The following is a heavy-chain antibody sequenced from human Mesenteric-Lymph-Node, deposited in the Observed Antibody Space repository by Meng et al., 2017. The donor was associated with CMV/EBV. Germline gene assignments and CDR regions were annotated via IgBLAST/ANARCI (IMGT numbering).Heavy chain of an antibody. D-gene: IGHD3-22*01. CDR1: GFTFSSYG. J-gene: IGHJ4*02. CDR3: AKETDTYYYDSSGYNDY. V-gene: IGHV3-30*02. Sequence: GESLKISCAASGFTFSSYGMHWVRQAPGKGLEWVAFIRYDGSNKYYADSVKGRFTISRDNSKNTLYLQMNSLRAEDTAVYYCAKETDTYYYDSSGYNDYWGQGTLVTVSS. CDR2: IRYDGSNK.